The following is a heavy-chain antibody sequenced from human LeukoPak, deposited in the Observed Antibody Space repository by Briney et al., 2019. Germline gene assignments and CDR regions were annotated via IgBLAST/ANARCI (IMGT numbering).Heavy chain of an antibody. CDR2: IWYDGSNK. D-gene: IGHD4-23*01. Sequence: GGSLRLSCAASGFAFSSYGMHWVRQAPGKGLEWVAVIWYDGSNKYYADSVKGRFTISRDNSKSTLYLQMNSLRAEDTAVYYCARVNLDYGGNPNDYWGQGTLVTVSS. CDR1: GFAFSSYG. CDR3: ARVNLDYGGNPNDY. J-gene: IGHJ4*02. V-gene: IGHV3-33*01.